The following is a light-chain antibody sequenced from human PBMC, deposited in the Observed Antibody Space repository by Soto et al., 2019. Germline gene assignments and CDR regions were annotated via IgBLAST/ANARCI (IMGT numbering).Light chain of an antibody. J-gene: IGKJ1*01. V-gene: IGKV1-39*01. CDR2: AAS. CDR3: QQSYSPPRT. Sequence: DVHRTDAPASLTASVLYRVTITFLASQIISYFLNWYRQKPGQAPELLIYAASSLQSGVPSRFSGSESGTEFTLTITRLQPEDFATYYCQQSYSPPRTFGQGTKVDIK. CDR1: QIISYF.